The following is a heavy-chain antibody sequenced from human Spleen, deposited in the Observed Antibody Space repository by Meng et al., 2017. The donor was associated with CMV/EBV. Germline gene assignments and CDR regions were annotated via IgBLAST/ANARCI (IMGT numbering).Heavy chain of an antibody. CDR1: GFTFSSYA. CDR3: AREGGYDEARYYYGMDV. J-gene: IGHJ6*02. V-gene: IGHV3-23*01. D-gene: IGHD5-12*01. Sequence: GGSLRLSCAASGFTFSSYALSWVRQAAGKGLEWVSAISGGGGNTYYADSVKGRFTISRDNSKNTLYLQMNSLRTEDTAVYYCAREGGYDEARYYYGMDVWGQGTTVTVSS. CDR2: ISGGGGNT.